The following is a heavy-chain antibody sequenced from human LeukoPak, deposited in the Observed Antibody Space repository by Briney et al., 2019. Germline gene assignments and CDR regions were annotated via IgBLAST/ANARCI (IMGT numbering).Heavy chain of an antibody. D-gene: IGHD5-12*01. J-gene: IGHJ6*04. Sequence: SVRVSCKASGGTFSSYAISWVRQAPGQGLEWMGGIIPIFGTANYAQKFQGRVTITADESTSTAYMELSSLRSEDTAVYYCARSPIYSGYDWFPYYYYGMDVWGKGTTVTVSS. V-gene: IGHV1-69*01. CDR1: GGTFSSYA. CDR3: ARSPIYSGYDWFPYYYYGMDV. CDR2: IIPIFGTA.